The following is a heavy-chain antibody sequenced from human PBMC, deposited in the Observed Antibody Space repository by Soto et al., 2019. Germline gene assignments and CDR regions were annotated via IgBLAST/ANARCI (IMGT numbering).Heavy chain of an antibody. CDR2: VNHGGST. CDR3: ARGQTKLSSSRVLPKQTNWFDT. D-gene: IGHD6-6*01. Sequence: PSETLSLTCAVYGGSLSDYYWTWIRQPPVKGLELIGDVNHGGSTNQNPSLKSRGTISLDTSKNQFSLKLSSVTAADTAAYYCARGQTKLSSSRVLPKQTNWFDTWGPGTLVNVFS. J-gene: IGHJ5*02. CDR1: GGSLSDYY. V-gene: IGHV4-34*01.